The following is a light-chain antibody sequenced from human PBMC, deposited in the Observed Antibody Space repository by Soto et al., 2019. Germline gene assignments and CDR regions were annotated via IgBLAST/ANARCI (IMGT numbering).Light chain of an antibody. Sequence: DIVLTQSPLSLPVTPGEPASISCRSSQSLLHSNGNIYLEWYLQKPGQSPQLLIYLGSIRASGVPDRFSCSGSGTDFTLKITRVEAEDVGVYYCMQAIQAPRTFVLGTKVEIK. V-gene: IGKV2-28*01. CDR1: QSLLHSNGNIY. J-gene: IGKJ1*01. CDR2: LGS. CDR3: MQAIQAPRT.